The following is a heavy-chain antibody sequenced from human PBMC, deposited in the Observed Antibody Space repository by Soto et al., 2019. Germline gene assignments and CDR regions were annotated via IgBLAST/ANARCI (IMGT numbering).Heavy chain of an antibody. CDR3: ASDSGYETYYYGVDV. CDR2: INPSGGST. CDR1: GYTFTSYY. D-gene: IGHD5-12*01. Sequence: QVQLVQSGAGVKKPGASVKVSCKASGYTFTSYYMHWVRQAPGQGLEWMGIINPSGGSTSYAQKFQGRVTMIRDTSTSTVYMELSSLRSEDTAVYYCASDSGYETYYYGVDVWGQGTTVTVSS. J-gene: IGHJ6*02. V-gene: IGHV1-46*01.